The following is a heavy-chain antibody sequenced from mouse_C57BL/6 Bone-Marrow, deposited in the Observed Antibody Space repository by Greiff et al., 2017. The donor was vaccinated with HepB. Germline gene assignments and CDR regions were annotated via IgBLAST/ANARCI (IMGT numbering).Heavy chain of an antibody. Sequence: EVKLMESGGGLVKPGGSLKLSCAASGFTFSSYAMSWVRQTPEKRLEWVATISDGGSYTYYPDNVKGRFTISRDNAKNNLYLQMSHLKSEDTAMYYCAREDGNYPGWFAYWGQGTLVTVSA. CDR3: AREDGNYPGWFAY. V-gene: IGHV5-4*01. CDR1: GFTFSSYA. J-gene: IGHJ3*01. D-gene: IGHD2-1*01. CDR2: ISDGGSYT.